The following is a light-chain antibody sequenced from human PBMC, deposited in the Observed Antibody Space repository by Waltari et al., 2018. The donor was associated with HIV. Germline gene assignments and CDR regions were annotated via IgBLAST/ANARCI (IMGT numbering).Light chain of an antibody. J-gene: IGLJ1*01. Sequence: QSALTQPASVSGSPGQSITISCTGTRSDVGGYNDVFGYQQHPGKVPKLFIYDVSEGPSGVSNRFSGSKSGNTSSLTISGLQAEDEADYYCCSYANTGSYVFGSGTKVTVL. CDR2: DVS. CDR1: RSDVGGYND. CDR3: CSYANTGSYV. V-gene: IGLV2-23*02.